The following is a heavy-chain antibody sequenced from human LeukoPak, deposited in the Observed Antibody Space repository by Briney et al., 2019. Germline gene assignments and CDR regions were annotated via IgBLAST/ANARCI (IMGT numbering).Heavy chain of an antibody. V-gene: IGHV3-53*01. CDR2: IYSGGST. Sequence: GGSLRLSCAASGFTASDNYMSWVRQAPGKGLEWVSVIYSGGSTYYADSVKGRFTISRDNSKNTLYLQMNSLRAEDTAVYYCARDPGYDYGYDYWGQGTLVTISS. CDR3: ARDPGYDYGYDY. CDR1: GFTASDNY. D-gene: IGHD5-18*01. J-gene: IGHJ4*02.